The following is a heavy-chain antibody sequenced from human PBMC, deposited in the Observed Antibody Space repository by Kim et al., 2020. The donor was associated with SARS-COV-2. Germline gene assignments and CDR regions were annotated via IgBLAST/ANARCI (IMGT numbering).Heavy chain of an antibody. CDR3: ARSMVRGVRHGMDV. CDR2: MNPSSGKT. V-gene: IGHV1-8*01. Sequence: ASVKVSCKASGYSFSSFEITWVRQATGQGLEWMGWMNPSSGKTGYAQKFQGRVTMTGNTSISTAYMEVSSLTSEDTAFYFCARSMVRGVRHGMDVWRQGTTVIVSS. J-gene: IGHJ6*02. D-gene: IGHD3-10*01. CDR1: GYSFSSFE.